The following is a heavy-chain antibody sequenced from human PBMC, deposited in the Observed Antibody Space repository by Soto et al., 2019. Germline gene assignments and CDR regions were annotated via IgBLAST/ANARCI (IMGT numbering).Heavy chain of an antibody. V-gene: IGHV3-74*01. Sequence: EVQLVESGGGLVQPGGSLRLSCAASGFTFSSYWMHRVRQAPGKGLVWVSRINSDGSSTSYADSVKGRFTISRDNAKNTLYLQMNSLRAEDTAVYYCAKVHSSSWPSFEYWGQGTLVTVSS. CDR3: AKVHSSSWPSFEY. CDR2: INSDGSST. J-gene: IGHJ4*02. D-gene: IGHD6-13*01. CDR1: GFTFSSYW.